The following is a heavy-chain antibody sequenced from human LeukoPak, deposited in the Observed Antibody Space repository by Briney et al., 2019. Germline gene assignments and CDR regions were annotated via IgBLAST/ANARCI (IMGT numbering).Heavy chain of an antibody. CDR3: ARDPRWLTPDCTSTSCYENYFDP. CDR1: GYSISSGYQ. J-gene: IGHJ5*02. V-gene: IGHV4-38-2*02. Sequence: SETLSLTCAVSGYSISSGYQWARIRQPPGKTLEWTGSIYHSGSAHYNPSLKSRVTISVDRSNNQFSLRLSSVTAADTAVYYCARDPRWLTPDCTSTSCYENYFDPWGQGTLVTVSS. D-gene: IGHD2-2*01. CDR2: IYHSGSA.